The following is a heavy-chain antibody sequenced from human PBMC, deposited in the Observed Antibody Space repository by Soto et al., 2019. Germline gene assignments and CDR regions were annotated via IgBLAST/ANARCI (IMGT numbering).Heavy chain of an antibody. D-gene: IGHD3-3*01. Sequence: QVQLVQSGAEVKKPGSSVKVSCKASGGTFSSYAISWVRQAPGQGLEWMGGIIPIFGTANYAQKFQGRVTITADKSTSTAYMELSSLRSEDTAVYYCARATGYYDFWIGSRADAFDIWGQGTMVTVSS. CDR3: ARATGYYDFWIGSRADAFDI. J-gene: IGHJ3*02. V-gene: IGHV1-69*06. CDR2: IIPIFGTA. CDR1: GGTFSSYA.